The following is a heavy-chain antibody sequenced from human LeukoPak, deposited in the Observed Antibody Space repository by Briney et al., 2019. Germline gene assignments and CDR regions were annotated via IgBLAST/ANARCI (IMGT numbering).Heavy chain of an antibody. CDR3: ARGLYDSSGYHPT. V-gene: IGHV1-2*02. CDR1: GYTFTGYY. D-gene: IGHD3-22*01. Sequence: GASVKVSCKASGYTFTGYYMHWVRQAPGQGLEWMGWINPNSGGTNYAQKFQGRATMTRDTSISTAYMELSRLRSDDTAVYYCARGLYDSSGYHPTWGQGTLVTVSS. J-gene: IGHJ5*02. CDR2: INPNSGGT.